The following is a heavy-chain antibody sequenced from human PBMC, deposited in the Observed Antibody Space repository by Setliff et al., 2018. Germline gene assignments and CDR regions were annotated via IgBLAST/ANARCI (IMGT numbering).Heavy chain of an antibody. D-gene: IGHD4-17*01. V-gene: IGHV4-38-2*01. CDR3: ARQIDYGDFQYFDY. Sequence: KPSETLSLTCSVSDFSINSGYYWGWIRQYPGEGLEWIGSIYRNGNTYYNPSLKSRVTISVDTSKNQLSLKLNSVTAADTAVYYCARQIDYGDFQYFDYWGQGTLGTVS. J-gene: IGHJ4*02. CDR1: DFSINSGYY. CDR2: IYRNGNT.